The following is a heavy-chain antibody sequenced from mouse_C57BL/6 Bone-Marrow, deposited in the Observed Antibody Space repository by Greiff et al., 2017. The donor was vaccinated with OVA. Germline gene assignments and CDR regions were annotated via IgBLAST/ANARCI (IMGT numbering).Heavy chain of an antibody. J-gene: IGHJ2*01. CDR3: ARWEIYYYGSSYVRVY. CDR2: IYPGSGNT. CDR1: GYTFTDYY. Sequence: QVQLQQSGAELVRPGASVKLSCKASGYTFTDYYINWVKQRPGQGLEWIARIYPGSGNTYYNEKFKGKATLTAEKSSSTAYMQLSSLTSEDSAVYFGARWEIYYYGSSYVRVYWGQGTTLTVSS. V-gene: IGHV1-76*01. D-gene: IGHD1-1*01.